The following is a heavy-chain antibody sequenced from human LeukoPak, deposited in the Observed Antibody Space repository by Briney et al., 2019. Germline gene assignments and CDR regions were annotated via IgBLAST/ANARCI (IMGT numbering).Heavy chain of an antibody. CDR2: IYYTGST. Sequence: SETLSLTCTVSGDSISSYHWSWIRQPPGKGREWIGHIYYTGSTNYNPSLKSRVTISLDTSKNQFSLKLSSVTAADTAVYYCTRSLGVVIHGGMDVWGQGTTVTV. D-gene: IGHD3-3*01. V-gene: IGHV4-59*01. J-gene: IGHJ6*02. CDR1: GDSISSYH. CDR3: TRSLGVVIHGGMDV.